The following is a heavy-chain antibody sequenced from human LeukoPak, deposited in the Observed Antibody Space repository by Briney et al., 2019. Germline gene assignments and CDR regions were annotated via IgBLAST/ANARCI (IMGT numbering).Heavy chain of an antibody. D-gene: IGHD1-26*01. J-gene: IGHJ4*02. Sequence: SETLSLTCTVSGGSISSGDYYWSWIRQPPGKGLEWIEYIYYSESTYYNPSLKSRVIMSVDMSKNQLSLKLSSVTPEDTAVYYCARGSGNRSGTYYFDYWGQGTLVTASS. CDR1: GGSISSGDYY. V-gene: IGHV4-30-4*01. CDR2: IYYSEST. CDR3: ARGSGNRSGTYYFDY.